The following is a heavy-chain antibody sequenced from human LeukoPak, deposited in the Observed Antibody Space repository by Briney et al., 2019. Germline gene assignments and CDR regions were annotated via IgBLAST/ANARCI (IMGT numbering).Heavy chain of an antibody. V-gene: IGHV1-2*02. Sequence: ASVKVSCKASGYTLAAQYLHWVRQAPGQGLEWMGWIDPDSGVILYAQKFQGRVAMTGDKSISTAYMELSSLRSDDTAVYYCARARLWTYDIWGQGTVVTVS. CDR1: GYTLAAQY. J-gene: IGHJ3*02. CDR2: IDPDSGVI. D-gene: IGHD2-21*01. CDR3: ARARLWTYDI.